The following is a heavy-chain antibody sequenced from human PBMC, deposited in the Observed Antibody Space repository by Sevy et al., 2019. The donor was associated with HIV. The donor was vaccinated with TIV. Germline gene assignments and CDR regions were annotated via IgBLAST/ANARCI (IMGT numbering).Heavy chain of an antibody. CDR2: ISGDGENT. CDR3: ARDGRGFSAFDI. Sequence: GGSLRLSCVASEFIFSSHAVSWVRQAPGKGLEWVSAISGDGENTHYADSVRGRFTISRASFKNTVYLKMNSLRVEDTALYYCARDGRGFSAFDIWGPGTLVTVSS. J-gene: IGHJ3*02. D-gene: IGHD1-26*01. CDR1: EFIFSSHA. V-gene: IGHV3-23*01.